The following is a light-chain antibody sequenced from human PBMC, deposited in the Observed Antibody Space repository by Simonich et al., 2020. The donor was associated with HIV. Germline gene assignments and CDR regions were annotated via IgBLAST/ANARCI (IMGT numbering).Light chain of an antibody. V-gene: IGLV2-23*01. CDR1: SSDVGSYNL. CDR2: EGN. J-gene: IGLJ3*02. Sequence: QSALTQPASVSGSPGQSITISCTGTSSDVGSYNLVSWYQQHPGKAPKLMIYEGNKRPSGVSMRFSGSKSGNTAYLTISGLQAEDEADYYCCSYAGSSTWVFGGGTKLTVL. CDR3: CSYAGSSTWV.